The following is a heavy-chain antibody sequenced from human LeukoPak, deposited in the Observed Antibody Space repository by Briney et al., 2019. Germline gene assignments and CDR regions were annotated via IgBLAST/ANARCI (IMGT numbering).Heavy chain of an antibody. CDR2: IKPDGSVG. Sequence: PGGSLRLSCAASGFTFSNYWMTWVCQAPGKGLEWGANIKPDGSVGYYVDSVRSRFIISRDNAGNSLYLQMNSLRVEDTAVYYCTQNLVAAAGDHWGQGTLLIVSS. J-gene: IGHJ4*02. D-gene: IGHD6-13*01. V-gene: IGHV3-7*01. CDR3: TQNLVAAAGDH. CDR1: GFTFSNYW.